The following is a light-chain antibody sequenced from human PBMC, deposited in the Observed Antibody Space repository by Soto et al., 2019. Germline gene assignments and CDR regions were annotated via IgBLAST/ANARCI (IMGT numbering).Light chain of an antibody. Sequence: DVVMTQSPLSLPVILGQSASISCRSSHSLVASDGNTSLNWLHQRPGQSPRRLIYQVSNRESGVPDRFSGSGSGTDFTLTISRVEAEDVGVYYCMQSIHWQLTFGGGTKVELK. CDR3: MQSIHWQLT. V-gene: IGKV2-30*01. CDR1: HSLVASDGNTS. CDR2: QVS. J-gene: IGKJ4*01.